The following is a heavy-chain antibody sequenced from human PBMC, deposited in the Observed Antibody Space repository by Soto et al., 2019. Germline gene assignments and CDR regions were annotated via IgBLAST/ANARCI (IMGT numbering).Heavy chain of an antibody. D-gene: IGHD5-12*01. J-gene: IGHJ4*02. CDR1: GFSFTTAGVA. CDR2: IYYNDDR. Sequence: SGPTLVNPTHTLTLTCTFSGFSFTTAGVAVGWIRQTPGGALEWLTLIYYNDDRRFSPSLKTRLTITGDTSKNQVVLSLTNVDPGDTATYFCAHSDGGYEIIYFDFWGQGIPVTVSS. V-gene: IGHV2-5*01. CDR3: AHSDGGYEIIYFDF.